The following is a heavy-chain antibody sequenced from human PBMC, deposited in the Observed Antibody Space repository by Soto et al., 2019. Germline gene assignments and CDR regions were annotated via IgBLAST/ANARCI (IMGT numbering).Heavy chain of an antibody. CDR1: GGSMSPYY. Sequence: SETLSLTCSVFGGSMSPYYWSWFRQSPGKGLEWIANIYYRGNTNYNPSLESRVTISIDTSKNQFSLKLNSLTAADTAVYYCARHSKKTGDFDYYYGMDVWGKGTTVT. CDR3: ARHSKKTGDFDYYYGMDV. J-gene: IGHJ6*04. V-gene: IGHV4-59*08. CDR2: IYYRGNT. D-gene: IGHD7-27*01.